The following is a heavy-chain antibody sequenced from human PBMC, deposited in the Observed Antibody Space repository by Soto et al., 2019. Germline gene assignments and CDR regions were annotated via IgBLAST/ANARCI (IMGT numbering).Heavy chain of an antibody. V-gene: IGHV4-39*01. D-gene: IGHD4-4*01. Sequence: SETLSLTCTVSGASIASSSYYWAWIRQPPGKGLEWVGSIYYSGTTSYNPSLKSQVTISIDTSQSQFSLKLRSVSAADAAVYYCARHEYSDFYFDYWGQGTPVTVSS. CDR1: GASIASSSYY. J-gene: IGHJ4*02. CDR3: ARHEYSDFYFDY. CDR2: IYYSGTT.